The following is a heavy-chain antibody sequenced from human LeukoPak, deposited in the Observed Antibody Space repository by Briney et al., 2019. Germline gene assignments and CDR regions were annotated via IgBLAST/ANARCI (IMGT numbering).Heavy chain of an antibody. V-gene: IGHV3-66*01. CDR2: IYSGGST. J-gene: IGHJ4*02. CDR3: AKVVYYGSGSLGGFDY. Sequence: GGSLRLSCAASGFTVSSNYMSWVRQAPGKGLEWVSVIYSGGSTYYADSVKGRFTISRDNSKNTLYLQMNSLRAEDTAVYYCAKVVYYGSGSLGGFDYWGQGTLVTVSS. D-gene: IGHD3-10*01. CDR1: GFTVSSNY.